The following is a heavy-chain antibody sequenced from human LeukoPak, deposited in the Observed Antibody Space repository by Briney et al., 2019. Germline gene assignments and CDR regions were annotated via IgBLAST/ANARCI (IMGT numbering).Heavy chain of an antibody. CDR2: IKPSGGST. CDR3: ARAGYCSSTSCSESAKHFDY. V-gene: IGHV1-46*01. Sequence: GASVKVSCKASGYTFTSYYMHWVRQAPGQGLEWMGIIKPSGGSTSYAQKFQGGVTMTRDMSTSTVYMELSSLRSEDTAVYYCARAGYCSSTSCSESAKHFDYWGQGTLVTVSS. CDR1: GYTFTSYY. J-gene: IGHJ4*02. D-gene: IGHD2-2*01.